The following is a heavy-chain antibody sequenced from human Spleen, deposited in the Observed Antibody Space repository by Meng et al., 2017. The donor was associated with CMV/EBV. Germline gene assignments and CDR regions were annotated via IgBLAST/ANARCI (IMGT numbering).Heavy chain of an antibody. Sequence: GESLKISCAASGFTFSDYWMAWVRQTPGKGLEWVANIKRDGSEKYYVDSVKGRFTVSRDNAKNSLHLQMRTLRAEDTAVYYCVRIIIGAFDIWGQGTMVTVSS. V-gene: IGHV3-7*01. J-gene: IGHJ3*02. CDR2: IKRDGSEK. CDR1: GFTFSDYW. D-gene: IGHD3-16*02. CDR3: VRIIIGAFDI.